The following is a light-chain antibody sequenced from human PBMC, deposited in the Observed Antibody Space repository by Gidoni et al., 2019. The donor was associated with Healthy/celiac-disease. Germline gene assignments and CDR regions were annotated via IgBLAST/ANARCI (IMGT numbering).Light chain of an antibody. V-gene: IGKV3-11*01. CDR3: QQRSNWPLT. Sequence: EIVLTQSPATLSLSPGGRATLSCRASQSVSSNLAWYQQKPGQAPRLLIYDASNRATGIPARFSGSGSRTDFPLTISSLEPEDFAVYYCQQRSNWPLTFGGGTKVESK. CDR2: DAS. CDR1: QSVSSN. J-gene: IGKJ4*01.